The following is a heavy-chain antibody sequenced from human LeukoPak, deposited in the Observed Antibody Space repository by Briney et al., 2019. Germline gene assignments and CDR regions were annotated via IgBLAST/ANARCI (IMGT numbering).Heavy chain of an antibody. J-gene: IGHJ4*02. D-gene: IGHD5-12*01. CDR3: ARRHLEGYNAYGLFDY. CDR1: GGSITNYY. V-gene: IGHV4-59*12. CDR2: IHYSGST. Sequence: PSETLSLTCTVSGGSITNYYWTWIRQPPGKGLEWIGYIHYSGSTNYNPSLKSRVTISVDTSKNQFSLKLSSVTAADAGVYHCARRHLEGYNAYGLFDYWGQGTLVTVSS.